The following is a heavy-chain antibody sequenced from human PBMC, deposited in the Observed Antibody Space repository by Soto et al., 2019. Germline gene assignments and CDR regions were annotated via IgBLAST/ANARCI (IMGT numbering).Heavy chain of an antibody. J-gene: IGHJ4*02. CDR2: ISSTTNYI. CDR1: GSTFTRYS. V-gene: IGHV3-21*06. CDR3: ARESEDLTSNFDY. Sequence: PGGSLRLSCAASGSTFTRYSMNWVRQAPGKGLEWVSSISSTTNYIYYGDSMKGRFTIPRDNAKNSLYLEMNSLRAEDTAVYYCARESEDLTSNFDYWGQGTLVTVSS.